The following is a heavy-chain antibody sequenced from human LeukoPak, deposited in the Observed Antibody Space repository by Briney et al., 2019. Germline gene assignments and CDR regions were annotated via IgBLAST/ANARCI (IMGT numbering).Heavy chain of an antibody. J-gene: IGHJ5*02. CDR2: ISSSSSYI. CDR1: GFTFSSYS. CDR3: ARVYSTIFGVVRNWFGP. V-gene: IGHV3-21*01. Sequence: PGGSLRLSCAASGFTFSSYSMNWVRQAPGKGLEWVSSISSSSSYIYYADSVKGRFTISRDNAKNSLYLQMNSLRAEDTAVYYCARVYSTIFGVVRNWFGPWGQGTLVTVSS. D-gene: IGHD3-3*01.